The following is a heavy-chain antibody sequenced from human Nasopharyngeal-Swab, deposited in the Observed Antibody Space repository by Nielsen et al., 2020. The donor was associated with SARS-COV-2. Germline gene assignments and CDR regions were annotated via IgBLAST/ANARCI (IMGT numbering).Heavy chain of an antibody. Sequence: GESLKISCAASGFTFSSYSMNWVRQAPGKGLEWVSSISSSSNYIYYADSVKGRFTISRDNAKNSLYLQMNSLRAEDTAVYYCASPRGYYDSSGAFDYWGQGTLVTVSS. CDR1: GFTFSSYS. CDR3: ASPRGYYDSSGAFDY. CDR2: ISSSSNYI. J-gene: IGHJ4*02. V-gene: IGHV3-21*01. D-gene: IGHD3-22*01.